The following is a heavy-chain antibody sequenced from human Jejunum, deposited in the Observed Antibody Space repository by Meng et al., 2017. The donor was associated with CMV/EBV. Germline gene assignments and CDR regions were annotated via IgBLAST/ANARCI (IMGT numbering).Heavy chain of an antibody. Sequence: QGELVASGGGLFTPGGSPRPSCVASGFTYTDYYMSWIRQAPGRGLECISYISPNSADTNYADSVKGRFTISRDNARNSLYLQMDSLTVEDSAVYYCAKTARLFDYWGQGTLVTVSS. CDR1: GFTYTDYY. D-gene: IGHD6-25*01. CDR2: ISPNSADT. CDR3: AKTARLFDY. V-gene: IGHV3-11*05. J-gene: IGHJ4*02.